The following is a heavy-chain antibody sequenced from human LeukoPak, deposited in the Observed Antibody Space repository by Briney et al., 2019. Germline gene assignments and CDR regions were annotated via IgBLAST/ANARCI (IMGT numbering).Heavy chain of an antibody. CDR1: GYTFTSYG. V-gene: IGHV1-18*01. D-gene: IGHD3-3*01. J-gene: IGHJ6*03. Sequence: GASVKVSCKASGYTFTSYGISWVRQAPGQGLEWMGWISAYNGNTNYAQKLQGRVTMTTDTSTSTAYMELRSLRSDDTAVYYCARDKGVRYDFWSGNSRYPYDMDVWGKGTTVTVSS. CDR2: ISAYNGNT. CDR3: ARDKGVRYDFWSGNSRYPYDMDV.